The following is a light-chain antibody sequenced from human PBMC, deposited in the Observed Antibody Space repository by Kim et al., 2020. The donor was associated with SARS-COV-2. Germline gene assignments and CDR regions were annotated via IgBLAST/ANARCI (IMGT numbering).Light chain of an antibody. CDR3: QAWDTTVL. V-gene: IGLV3-1*01. CDR1: RLGDKF. Sequence: SYELTQPPSVSVSPGQTDSITCSGNRLGDKFASWYQQKPGQSPILDMYQDNRRPSRLPERFDGPNSGNTATLTISETQTVDEADYYCQAWDTTVLFGGGT. CDR2: QDN. J-gene: IGLJ2*01.